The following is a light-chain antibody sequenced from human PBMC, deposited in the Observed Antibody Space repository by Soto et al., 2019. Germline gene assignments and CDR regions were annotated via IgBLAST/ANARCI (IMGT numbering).Light chain of an antibody. Sequence: QSALTQPASVSGSPGQSITISCTGTSSDVGSYNYVSWYQHHPGKAPKLMIYDVNNRPSGVSNRFSGSKSGNAASLNISGLHTEDEADYYCSSLTSSSTLYVFGTGTKVTVL. J-gene: IGLJ1*01. CDR1: SSDVGSYNY. CDR2: DVN. V-gene: IGLV2-14*03. CDR3: SSLTSSSTLYV.